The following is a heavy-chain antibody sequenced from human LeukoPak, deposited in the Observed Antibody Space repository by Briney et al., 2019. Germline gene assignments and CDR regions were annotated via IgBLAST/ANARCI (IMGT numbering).Heavy chain of an antibody. Sequence: RPGGSLRLSCAASGFTFDDYGMSWVRQAPGMGLEWVSGINWNGGSTGYADSVKGRFTISRDNAKNSLYLQMNSLRAEDTALYYCARGYCSSTSCSLQYYYYYMDVWGKGTTVTVSS. CDR2: INWNGGST. CDR3: ARGYCSSTSCSLQYYYYYMDV. V-gene: IGHV3-20*04. J-gene: IGHJ6*03. CDR1: GFTFDDYG. D-gene: IGHD2-2*01.